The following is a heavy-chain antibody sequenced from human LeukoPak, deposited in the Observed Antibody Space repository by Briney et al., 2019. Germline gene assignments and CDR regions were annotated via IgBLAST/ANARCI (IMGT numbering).Heavy chain of an antibody. Sequence: SETLSLTCTVSGGSISSYYWSWIRQPPGKGLEWIGYIYYSGSTNYNPSLKSRVTISVDTSKNQFSLKLSSVTAADTAVYYCARDLVIQDRGSSWYPSRETYYYYGMDVWGQGTTVTVSS. CDR3: ARDLVIQDRGSSWYPSRETYYYYGMDV. D-gene: IGHD6-13*01. J-gene: IGHJ6*02. V-gene: IGHV4-59*01. CDR1: GGSISSYY. CDR2: IYYSGST.